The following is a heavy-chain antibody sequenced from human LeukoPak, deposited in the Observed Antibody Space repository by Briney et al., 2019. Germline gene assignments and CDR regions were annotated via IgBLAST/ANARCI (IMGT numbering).Heavy chain of an antibody. CDR3: ARMVRGVFDY. CDR2: IYYGGST. D-gene: IGHD3-10*01. Sequence: SETLSLTCTVSGGSISSYYWSWIRQPPGKGLEWIGYIYYGGSTNYNPSLKSRVTISVDMSKNQFSLKLSSVTAADTAVYYCARMVRGVFDYWGQGTLVTVSS. J-gene: IGHJ4*02. V-gene: IGHV4-59*01. CDR1: GGSISSYY.